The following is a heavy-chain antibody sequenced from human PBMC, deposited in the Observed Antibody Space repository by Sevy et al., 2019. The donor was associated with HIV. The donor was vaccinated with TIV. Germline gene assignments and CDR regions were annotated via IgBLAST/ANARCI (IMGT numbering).Heavy chain of an antibody. CDR1: GGSISSSSFY. CDR3: ARRRSTHYHFDS. CDR2: IYYRGDT. J-gene: IGHJ4*02. D-gene: IGHD2-15*01. Sequence: SETLSLTCTVSGGSISSSSFYWGWIRQSPGKGLEWIGSIYYRGDTDYNPSLKSRITMSVDTSKNQFSLKVTSVTAGDTAMYYCARRRSTHYHFDSWGRRTLVTVSS. V-gene: IGHV4-39*01.